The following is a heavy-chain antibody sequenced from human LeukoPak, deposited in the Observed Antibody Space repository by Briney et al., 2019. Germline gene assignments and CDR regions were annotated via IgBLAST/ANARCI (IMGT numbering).Heavy chain of an antibody. V-gene: IGHV1-24*01. CDR1: GYTLTELS. CDR3: ARSYNWKRIGAFDI. J-gene: IGHJ3*02. Sequence: ASVKVSCKVSGYTLTELSMHWVRQAPGKGLEWMGGFDPEDGETIYAQKFQGRVTMTEDTSTDTAYMELSSLRSDDTAVYYCARSYNWKRIGAFDIWGQGTMVTVSS. D-gene: IGHD1-20*01. CDR2: FDPEDGET.